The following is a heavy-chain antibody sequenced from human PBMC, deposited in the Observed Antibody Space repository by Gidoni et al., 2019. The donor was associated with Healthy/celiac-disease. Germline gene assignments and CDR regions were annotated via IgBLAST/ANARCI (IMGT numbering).Heavy chain of an antibody. CDR1: GFTFSSYE. V-gene: IGHV3-48*03. D-gene: IGHD6-13*01. CDR3: VGAAADLYYFDY. Sequence: EVQLVESGGGLVQPGGSLRLSCAASGFTFSSYEMNWVRQAPGKGLEWVSYISSSGSTISYADSVKGRFTISRDNAKNSLYLQMNSLRAEDTAVYYCVGAAADLYYFDYWGQGTLVTVSS. J-gene: IGHJ4*02. CDR2: ISSSGSTI.